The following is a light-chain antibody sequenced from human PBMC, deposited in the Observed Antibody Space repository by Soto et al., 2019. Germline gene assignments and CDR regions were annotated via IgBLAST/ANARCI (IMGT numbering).Light chain of an antibody. CDR3: SSYTTSTTWV. CDR1: NSDVGGYNY. CDR2: EVS. V-gene: IGLV2-14*01. Sequence: QSALTQPASVSGSPGQSIAISCTGTNSDVGGYNYVSWYQHHPGKAPKLMIYEVSNRPSGVSNRFSGSKSGNTASLTISGLQAEDVADYYCSSYTTSTTWVFGGGTKLTVL. J-gene: IGLJ3*02.